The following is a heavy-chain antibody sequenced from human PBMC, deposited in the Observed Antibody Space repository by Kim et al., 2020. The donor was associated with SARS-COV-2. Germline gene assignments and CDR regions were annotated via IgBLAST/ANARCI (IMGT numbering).Heavy chain of an antibody. CDR1: GFTFSSYA. CDR3: AKSGAAFSYYHDYGMDV. J-gene: IGHJ6*02. Sequence: GGSLRLSCAASGFTFSSYAMSWVRQAPGKGLEWVSAISGSGGSTYYADSVKGRFTISRDNSKNTLYLQMNSLRAEDTAVYYCAKSGAAFSYYHDYGMDVWGRETTVRVS. D-gene: IGHD1-26*01. CDR2: ISGSGGST. V-gene: IGHV3-23*01.